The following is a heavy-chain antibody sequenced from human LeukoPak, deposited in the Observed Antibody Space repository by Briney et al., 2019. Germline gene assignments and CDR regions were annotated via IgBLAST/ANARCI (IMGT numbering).Heavy chain of an antibody. V-gene: IGHV3-23*01. Sequence: GGSLRLSCAASGFTFSSYAMSWVRQAPGEGLEWVSGISGSGGSTYYADSVKGRFTISRDNSKNTLYLQMNSLRAEDTAVYYCAKARSRDGYNYLHFDYWGQGTLVTVSS. CDR1: GFTFSSYA. J-gene: IGHJ4*02. D-gene: IGHD5-24*01. CDR2: ISGSGGST. CDR3: AKARSRDGYNYLHFDY.